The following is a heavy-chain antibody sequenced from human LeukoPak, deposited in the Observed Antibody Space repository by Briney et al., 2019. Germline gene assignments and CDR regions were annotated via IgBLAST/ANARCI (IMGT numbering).Heavy chain of an antibody. CDR1: EFTFSSYW. CDR2: INSDGSIT. V-gene: IGHV3-74*01. Sequence: GGSLRLSCAASEFTFSSYWMHWVRQAPGKGLVWVSRINSDGSITTYADSVKGRFTISRDNAKNTVYLQMNSLRAEDTAVYYCTRGGVDYWGQGALVTVSS. D-gene: IGHD3-10*01. CDR3: TRGGVDY. J-gene: IGHJ4*02.